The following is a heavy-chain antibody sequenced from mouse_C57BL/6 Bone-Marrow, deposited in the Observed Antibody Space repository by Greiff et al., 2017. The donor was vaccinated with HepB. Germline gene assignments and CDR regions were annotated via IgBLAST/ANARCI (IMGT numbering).Heavy chain of an antibody. CDR2: IYPRSGNT. J-gene: IGHJ3*01. CDR3: ARPLRLRFAY. CDR1: GYTFTSYW. Sequence: VQLQQPGAELVKPGASVKLSCKASGYTFTSYWMHWVKQRPGQGLEWIGEIYPRSGNTYYNEKFKGKATLTADKSSSTAYMELRSLTSEDSAVYFCARPLRLRFAYWGQGTLVTVSA. V-gene: IGHV1-81*01. D-gene: IGHD3-2*02.